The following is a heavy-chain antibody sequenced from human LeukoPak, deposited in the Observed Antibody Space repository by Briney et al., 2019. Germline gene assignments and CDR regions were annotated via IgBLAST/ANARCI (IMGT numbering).Heavy chain of an antibody. V-gene: IGHV3-74*01. CDR2: INSDGSST. J-gene: IGHJ5*02. CDR3: ARGGYDILTGQTEFDP. D-gene: IGHD3-9*01. Sequence: PGGSLRPSCAASGFTFSSYWMHWVRQAPGKGLVWVSRINSDGSSTSYADSVKGRFTISRDNAKNTLYLQMNSLRAEDTAVYYCARGGYDILTGQTEFDPWGQGTLVTVSS. CDR1: GFTFSSYW.